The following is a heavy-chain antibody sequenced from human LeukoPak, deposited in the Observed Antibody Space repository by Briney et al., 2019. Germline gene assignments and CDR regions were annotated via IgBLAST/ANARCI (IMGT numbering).Heavy chain of an antibody. D-gene: IGHD2-15*01. V-gene: IGHV1-18*01. J-gene: IGHJ4*02. CDR3: ARAKRVGSFSGGTCYSYFFEF. Sequence: ASVKVSCKASGYTFTSYDISWVRQAPGQGLEWMGWISAYNANTNYAQKLQGRVTMTTDTSTSTAYMELRSLRSDDTAVYYCARAKRVGSFSGGTCYSYFFEFWGQGTLVTVSS. CDR2: ISAYNANT. CDR1: GYTFTSYD.